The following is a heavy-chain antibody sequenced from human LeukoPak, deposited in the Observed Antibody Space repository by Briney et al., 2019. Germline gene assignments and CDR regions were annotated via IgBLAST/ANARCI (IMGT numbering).Heavy chain of an antibody. D-gene: IGHD4-23*01. CDR2: ISSGSTYT. CDR1: GFTFTDYY. CDR3: YGANAEN. Sequence: PGGPLRLSCAASGFTFTDYYMNWIRQAPGIGLEWVSYISSGSTYTNYADSVKGRFTISRDNAKNSLYLQMNSLRAEDTAVYYCYGANAENWGQGTLVTVSS. J-gene: IGHJ1*01. V-gene: IGHV3-11*06.